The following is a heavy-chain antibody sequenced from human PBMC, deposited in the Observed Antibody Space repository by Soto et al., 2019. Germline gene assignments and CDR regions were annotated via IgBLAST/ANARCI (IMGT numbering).Heavy chain of an antibody. V-gene: IGHV1-18*04. CDR1: GYTFTDYG. Sequence: ASVKVSCKASGYTFTDYGISWVRQAPGQGLEWMGWISTYNGNTIYAQKIQGRVTMTTDTSTSTAYVELRSLRSDDTAVYYCAREEGISDWHAFDYWGQGTLVTVSS. D-gene: IGHD6-19*01. CDR2: ISTYNGNT. J-gene: IGHJ4*02. CDR3: AREEGISDWHAFDY.